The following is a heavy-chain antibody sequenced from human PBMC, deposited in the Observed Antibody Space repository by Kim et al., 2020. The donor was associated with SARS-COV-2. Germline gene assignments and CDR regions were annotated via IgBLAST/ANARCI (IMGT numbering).Heavy chain of an antibody. CDR2: ISSSSSYT. CDR1: GFTFSDYY. J-gene: IGHJ4*02. Sequence: GGSLRLSCAASGFTFSDYYMSWIRQAPGKGLEWVSYISSSSSYTNYADSVKGRFTISRDNAKNSLYLQMNSLRAEDTAVYYCARRYYYDSSGYWWYFDYWGQGTLVTVSS. V-gene: IGHV3-11*06. D-gene: IGHD3-22*01. CDR3: ARRYYYDSSGYWWYFDY.